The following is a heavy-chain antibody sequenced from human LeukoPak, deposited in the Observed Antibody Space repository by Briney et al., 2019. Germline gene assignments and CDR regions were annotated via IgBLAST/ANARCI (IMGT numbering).Heavy chain of an antibody. D-gene: IGHD6-13*01. CDR1: GYTFTSYD. J-gene: IGHJ4*02. Sequence: ASVKVSCKASGYTFTSYDINWVRQATGQGLEWMGWMNPNSGNTGYAQRFQGRVTMTRNTSISTAYMELSSLRSEDTAMYYCARRRGYYYFDYWGQGTLVTVSS. CDR3: ARRRGYYYFDY. CDR2: MNPNSGNT. V-gene: IGHV1-8*01.